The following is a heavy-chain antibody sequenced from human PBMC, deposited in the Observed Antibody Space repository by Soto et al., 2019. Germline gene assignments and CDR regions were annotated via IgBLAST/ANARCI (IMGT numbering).Heavy chain of an antibody. CDR2: ISGSGGST. CDR1: GFTFSSYA. Sequence: EVQQLESGGGLVQPGGSLGLSCAASGFTFSSYAMSWVRQAPGKGLEWVSAISGSGGSTYYADSVKGRFTISRDNSKNTLYLQMNSLRAEDTAVYYCAKDYIWGSYRYPYYFDYWGQGTLVTVSS. J-gene: IGHJ4*02. V-gene: IGHV3-23*01. D-gene: IGHD3-16*02. CDR3: AKDYIWGSYRYPYYFDY.